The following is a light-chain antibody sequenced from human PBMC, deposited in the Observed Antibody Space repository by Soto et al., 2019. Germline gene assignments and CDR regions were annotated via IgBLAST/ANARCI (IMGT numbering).Light chain of an antibody. CDR3: QYYDSRLSMV. V-gene: IGLV1-40*01. CDR1: GSTIGAGYD. J-gene: IGLJ2*01. CDR2: DNT. Sequence: QSVLTQPPSVSGAPGQRVTISCTGSGSTIGAGYDVHWYQQLPGTAPRLLIYDNTNRPSGVPDRFSVSKSGTSASLDISGLQAEDEADYYCQYYDSRLSMVFGGGTKVTVL.